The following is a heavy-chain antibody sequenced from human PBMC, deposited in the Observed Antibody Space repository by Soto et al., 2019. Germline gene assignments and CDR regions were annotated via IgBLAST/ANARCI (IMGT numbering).Heavy chain of an antibody. CDR2: IYYSGST. CDR3: ARSYDSSGYYIP. CDR1: GGSISSYY. Sequence: PSETRSLTCTVSGGSISSYYWSWIRQPPGKGLEWIGYIYYSGSTNYNPSLKSRVTISVDTSKNQFSLKLSSVTAADTAVYYCARSYDSSGYYIPWGQGTLVTVSS. J-gene: IGHJ5*02. D-gene: IGHD3-22*01. V-gene: IGHV4-59*01.